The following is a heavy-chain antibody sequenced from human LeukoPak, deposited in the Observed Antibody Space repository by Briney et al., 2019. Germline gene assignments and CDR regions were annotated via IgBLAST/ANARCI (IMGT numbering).Heavy chain of an antibody. D-gene: IGHD6-13*01. CDR3: ARAGSSWYQDYFFDY. CDR1: GVTFSSYA. V-gene: IGHV3-30*04. Sequence: GGSLRLSCAASGVTFSSYAMHWVRQAPGKGLEWVGAISYDGSNEYYADSVKGRFTISRDNSKSTLYLQMNSLRAEDTAVYYCARAGSSWYQDYFFDYRGQGTLVTVSS. CDR2: ISYDGSNE. J-gene: IGHJ4*02.